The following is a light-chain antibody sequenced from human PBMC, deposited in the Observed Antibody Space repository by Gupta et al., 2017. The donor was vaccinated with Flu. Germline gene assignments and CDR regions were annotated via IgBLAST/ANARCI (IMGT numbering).Light chain of an antibody. J-gene: IGLJ3*02. V-gene: IGLV2-11*01. CDR1: SSDVGGYHY. Sequence: QSAPTQPRSVSGSPGQPVTIPCTGTSSDVGGYHYDSWYQQHPGKVPKLMIYDVYKRPAGVPDRFSGSKSGNAASLTISRLQADDEADDYCCSYAGTRAPYWVFGGGTKLTVL. CDR3: CSYAGTRAPYWV. CDR2: DVY.